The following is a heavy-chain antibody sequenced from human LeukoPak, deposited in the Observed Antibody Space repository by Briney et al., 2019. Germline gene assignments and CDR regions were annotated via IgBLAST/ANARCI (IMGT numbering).Heavy chain of an antibody. V-gene: IGHV3-23*01. Sequence: GGSLRLSCAASGXTFSSYAMSWVRQAPGKGLEWVLGMSGSGDITSYADSVKGRFTISRDNSKNTLYLRMNSLRADDTAVYFCATNRGGADYWGQGTLVTVSS. D-gene: IGHD1-14*01. CDR1: GXTFSSYA. J-gene: IGHJ4*02. CDR2: MSGSGDIT. CDR3: ATNRGGADY.